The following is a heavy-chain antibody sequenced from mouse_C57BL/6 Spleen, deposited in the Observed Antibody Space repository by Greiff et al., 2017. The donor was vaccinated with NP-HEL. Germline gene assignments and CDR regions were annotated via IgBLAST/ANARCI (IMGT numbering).Heavy chain of an antibody. CDR2: IDPSDSYT. Sequence: QVQLQQPGAELVKPGASVKLSCKASGYTFTSYWMQWVKQRPGQGLEWIGEIDPSDSYTNYNQKFKGKATLTVDTSSSTAYMQLSSLTSEDCAVYYCARQGVDWGQGTPLTVSS. V-gene: IGHV1-50*01. CDR1: GYTFTSYW. D-gene: IGHD1-1*02. J-gene: IGHJ2*01. CDR3: ARQGVD.